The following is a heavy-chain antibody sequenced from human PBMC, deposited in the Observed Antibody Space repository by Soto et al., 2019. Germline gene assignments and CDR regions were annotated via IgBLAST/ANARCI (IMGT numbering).Heavy chain of an antibody. D-gene: IGHD5-12*01. Sequence: KSGPTLVNPTDTLTLTCTVSGFSLSNARMGVSWIRQPPGKALEWLAHIFSNDEKSYSTSLKSRLTISKDTSKSQVVLTMTNMDPVDTATYYCARIVATGNYYYAMHVRGQGTTVTVSX. V-gene: IGHV2-26*01. CDR3: ARIVATGNYYYAMHV. CDR1: GFSLSNARMG. J-gene: IGHJ6*02. CDR2: IFSNDEK.